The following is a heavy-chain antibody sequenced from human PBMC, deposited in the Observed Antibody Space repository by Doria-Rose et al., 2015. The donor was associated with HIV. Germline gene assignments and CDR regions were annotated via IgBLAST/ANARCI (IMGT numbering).Heavy chain of an antibody. CDR2: IFSDGER. Sequence: QESGPVLVKPTETLTLTCTVFGVSLSSPGMGVSWIRQPPGKALEWLANIFSDGERSYKASLKSRLTISSGTSKSQVVLTMTDMDPVDTATYYCARIKSSRWYHKYYFDFWGQGTLVIVSA. CDR1: GVSLSSPGMG. CDR3: ARIKSSRWYHKYYFDF. D-gene: IGHD6-13*01. V-gene: IGHV2-26*01. J-gene: IGHJ4*02.